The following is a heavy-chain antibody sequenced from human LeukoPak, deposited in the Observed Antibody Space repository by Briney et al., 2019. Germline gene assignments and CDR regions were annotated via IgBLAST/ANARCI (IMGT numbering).Heavy chain of an antibody. CDR3: ARDTRYFDWLSTTYYFDY. J-gene: IGHJ4*02. V-gene: IGHV4-38-2*02. CDR2: IYHSGST. Sequence: PSETLSLTCTVSGYSISSGYYWGWIRQPPGKGLEWIGSIYHSGSTYYNPSLKSRVTISVDTSKNQFSLKLSSVTAADTAVYYCARDTRYFDWLSTTYYFDYWGQGTLVTVSS. D-gene: IGHD3-9*01. CDR1: GYSISSGYY.